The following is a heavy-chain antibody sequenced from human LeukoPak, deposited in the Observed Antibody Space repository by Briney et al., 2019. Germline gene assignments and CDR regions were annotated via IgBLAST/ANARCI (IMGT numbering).Heavy chain of an antibody. J-gene: IGHJ6*02. Sequence: GASVKVSCKASGYTFTCYYMHWVRQAPGQGLEWMGWINPNSGGTNYAQKFQGRVTMTRDTSISTAYMELSRLRSDDTAVYYCARWAGYYGSGDTYYYGMDVWGQGTTVTVSS. CDR1: GYTFTCYY. CDR2: INPNSGGT. D-gene: IGHD3-10*01. CDR3: ARWAGYYGSGDTYYYGMDV. V-gene: IGHV1-2*02.